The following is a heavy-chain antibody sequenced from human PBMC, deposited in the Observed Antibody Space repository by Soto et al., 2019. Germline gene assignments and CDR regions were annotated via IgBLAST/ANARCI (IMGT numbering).Heavy chain of an antibody. CDR1: GGTFSIYT. J-gene: IGHJ6*02. CDR2: IIPILGIA. CDR3: ASAYCGGDCYWQHYYYYGMDV. Sequence: ASVKVSCKASGGTFSIYTISWVRQAPGQGLEWMGRIIPILGIANYAQKFQGRVTITADKSTSTAYMELSSLRSEDTAVYYCASAYCGGDCYWQHYYYYGMDVWGQGTTVTVSS. V-gene: IGHV1-69*02. D-gene: IGHD2-21*02.